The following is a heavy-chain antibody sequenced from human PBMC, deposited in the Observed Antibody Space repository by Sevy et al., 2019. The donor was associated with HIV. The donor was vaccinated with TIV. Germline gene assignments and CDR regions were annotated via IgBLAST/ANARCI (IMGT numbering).Heavy chain of an antibody. J-gene: IGHJ3*02. D-gene: IGHD3-3*01. Sequence: GESLKISCAASGFTFSSYGMHWVRQAPGKGLEWVAVIWYDGSNKYYADSVKGRFTISRDNSKNTLYLQMNSLRAEDTAVYYCAKADFAHARGVPTAFDIWGQGTMVTDSS. CDR3: AKADFAHARGVPTAFDI. CDR2: IWYDGSNK. V-gene: IGHV3-33*06. CDR1: GFTFSSYG.